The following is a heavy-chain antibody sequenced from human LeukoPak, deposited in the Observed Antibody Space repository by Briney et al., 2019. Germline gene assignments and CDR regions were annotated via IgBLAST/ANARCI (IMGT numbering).Heavy chain of an antibody. CDR2: IIPIFGIA. CDR1: GGTFSSYA. CDR3: ARDEGGLSDP. V-gene: IGHV1-69*04. J-gene: IGHJ5*02. Sequence: ASVKVSCKASGGTFSSYAISWVRQAPGQGLEWMGRIIPIFGIANYAQKFQGRVTITADKSTSTAYMELSSLRSEDTAVYYCARDEGGLSDPWGQGTLVTVSS. D-gene: IGHD1-26*01.